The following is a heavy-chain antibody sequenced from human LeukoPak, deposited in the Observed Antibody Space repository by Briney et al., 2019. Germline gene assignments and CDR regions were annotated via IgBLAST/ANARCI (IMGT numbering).Heavy chain of an antibody. D-gene: IGHD6-13*01. J-gene: IGHJ4*02. CDR3: ATSPTGYSSSWYV. Sequence: PGGTLRLSCAASGFTFSSYGMSWVRQAPGKGLEWVSAISGNGGSTYYADSVKGRFTISRDNSKNTLYLQMNSLRAEDTAVYYCATSPTGYSSSWYVWGQGTLVTVSS. CDR1: GFTFSSYG. CDR2: ISGNGGST. V-gene: IGHV3-23*01.